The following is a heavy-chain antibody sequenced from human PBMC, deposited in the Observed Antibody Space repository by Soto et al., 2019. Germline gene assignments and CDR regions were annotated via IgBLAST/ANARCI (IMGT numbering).Heavy chain of an antibody. J-gene: IGHJ4*02. CDR2: ISGSGGTT. Sequence: EVQLLESGGALVQSGGSLRLSCAVSGFTFSSYAMSWVRQAPGKGLEWVSAISGSGGTTYYADSVKGRFTISRDNSKNTLYLQMNSLRAEDTAVYYCAKDPRMATVTTDYFAYWGQGTLVTVSS. CDR1: GFTFSSYA. CDR3: AKDPRMATVTTDYFAY. D-gene: IGHD4-17*01. V-gene: IGHV3-23*01.